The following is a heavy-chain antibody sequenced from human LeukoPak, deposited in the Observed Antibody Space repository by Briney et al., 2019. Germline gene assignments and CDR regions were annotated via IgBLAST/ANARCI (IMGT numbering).Heavy chain of an antibody. D-gene: IGHD3-22*01. V-gene: IGHV4-30-2*01. CDR3: ARDYDSSGYYGY. J-gene: IGHJ4*02. Sequence: SQTLSLTCAVSGGSISSGGYSWSWIRQPPGKGLEWIGEINHSGSTNYNPSLKSRVTISVDTSKNQFSLKLSSVTAADTAVYYCARDYDSSGYYGYWGQGTLVTVSS. CDR2: INHSGST. CDR1: GGSISSGGYS.